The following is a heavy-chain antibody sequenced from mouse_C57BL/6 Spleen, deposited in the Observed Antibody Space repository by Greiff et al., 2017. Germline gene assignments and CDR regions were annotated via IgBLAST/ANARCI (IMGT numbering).Heavy chain of an antibody. V-gene: IGHV5-4*03. J-gene: IGHJ3*01. CDR3: ARGEDGFAY. CDR1: GFTFSSYA. CDR2: ISDGGSYT. Sequence: EVMLVESGGGLVKPGGSLKLSCAASGFTFSSYAMSWVRQTPEKRLEWVATISDGGSYTYYPDNVKGRFTISRDNAKNNLYLQMSHLKSEDTAMYYCARGEDGFAYWGQGTLVTVSA.